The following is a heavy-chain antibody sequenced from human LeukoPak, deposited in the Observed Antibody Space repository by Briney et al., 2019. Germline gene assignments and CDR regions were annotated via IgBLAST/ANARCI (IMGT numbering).Heavy chain of an antibody. V-gene: IGHV1-2*02. D-gene: IGHD6-25*01. CDR2: INPNSGGT. CDR3: ARTATLFGYFDY. CDR1: GYTFTGYY. Sequence: ALVRVSCKASGYTFTGYYIHWVRQAPGQGLEWLGWINPNSGGTNSAQKFQGRVTMTRDTSISTAYMELSRLRSDDTAVYYCARTATLFGYFDYWGQGTLVTVSS. J-gene: IGHJ4*02.